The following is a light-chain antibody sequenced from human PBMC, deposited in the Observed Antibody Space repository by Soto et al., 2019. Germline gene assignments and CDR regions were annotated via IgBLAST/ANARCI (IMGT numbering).Light chain of an antibody. CDR2: GAS. CDR3: QQYGSSPVT. Sequence: EIVLTQSPGTLSLSPGERATLSCRASQSVSSSYLAWYQRKPGQAPRLLIYGASSRATGIPDRFSGSGSGTDFTLSISSLEPEDCAVYYCQQYGSSPVTFGQGTKVEIK. CDR1: QSVSSSY. V-gene: IGKV3-20*01. J-gene: IGKJ1*01.